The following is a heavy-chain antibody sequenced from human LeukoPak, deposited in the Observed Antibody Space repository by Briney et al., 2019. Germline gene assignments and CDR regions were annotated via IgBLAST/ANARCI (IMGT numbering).Heavy chain of an antibody. CDR2: ISTTGSTT. J-gene: IGHJ4*02. CDR3: ATYDLRTTYYTFQY. V-gene: IGHV3-23*01. CDR1: GFIFNNYA. D-gene: IGHD3-3*01. Sequence: QAGVSLRLSCAASGFIFNNYAMSWVRQAPGKGLEWVSSISTTGSTTYYADSVRGRFTISRDNSQNTLSLQMDSLTAADTAVYSCATYDLRTTYYTFQYWGQGTLVSVSS.